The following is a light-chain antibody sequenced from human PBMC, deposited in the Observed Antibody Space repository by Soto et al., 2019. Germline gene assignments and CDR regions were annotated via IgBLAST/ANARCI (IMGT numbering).Light chain of an antibody. Sequence: EIVMTQSPATLSVSPGERATLSCRASQSVSSNLAWYQQKPGQAPRLLIYGASTRATGIPARFSGSGSGTEFTLTISSLQSEDFAVYYCQHYDNWARTFGQGTKVEIK. CDR3: QHYDNWART. J-gene: IGKJ1*01. V-gene: IGKV3-15*01. CDR2: GAS. CDR1: QSVSSN.